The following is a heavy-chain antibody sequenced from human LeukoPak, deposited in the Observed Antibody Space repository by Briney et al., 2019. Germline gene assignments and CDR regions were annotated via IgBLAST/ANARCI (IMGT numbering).Heavy chain of an antibody. CDR1: GYTFTGYY. Sequence: ASVKVSCKASGYTFTGYYMHWVRQAPGQGLEWMGIIHPSGGSTAYAQKFQGRVTMTRDTSTSTVYMELSSLRSEDTAVYYCARDSTTSSLADPWGQGTLVTVSS. CDR3: ARDSTTSSLADP. J-gene: IGHJ5*02. CDR2: IHPSGGST. D-gene: IGHD2-2*01. V-gene: IGHV1-46*01.